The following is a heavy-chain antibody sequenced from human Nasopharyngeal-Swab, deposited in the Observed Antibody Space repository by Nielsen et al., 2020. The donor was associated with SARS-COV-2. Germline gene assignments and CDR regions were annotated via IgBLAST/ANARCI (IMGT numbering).Heavy chain of an antibody. D-gene: IGHD2-15*01. V-gene: IGHV4-4*07. CDR3: AREGGYCSGGSCYRYGAFDI. CDR1: GGSISSYY. Sequence: SETLSLTCTVSGGSISSYYWSWIRQPAGKGLEWIGRIYTSGSTNYNPSLKSRVTMSVDTSKNQFSLKLSSVTAADTAVYYCAREGGYCSGGSCYRYGAFDIWGQGTMVTVSS. J-gene: IGHJ3*02. CDR2: IYTSGST.